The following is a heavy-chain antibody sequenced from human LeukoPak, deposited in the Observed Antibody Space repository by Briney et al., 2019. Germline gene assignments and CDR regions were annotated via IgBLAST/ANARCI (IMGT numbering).Heavy chain of an antibody. V-gene: IGHV3-13*01. D-gene: IGHD2-2*01. Sequence: TGGSLRLSCAASGFTFSSYDMHWVRQATGKGLEWVSAIGTAGDTYYPGSVKGRFTISRENAKNSLYLQMNSLRAEDTAVYYCARDPGGFSYHESHLRADYWGQGTLVTVSS. CDR3: ARDPGGFSYHESHLRADY. CDR2: IGTAGDT. J-gene: IGHJ4*02. CDR1: GFTFSSYD.